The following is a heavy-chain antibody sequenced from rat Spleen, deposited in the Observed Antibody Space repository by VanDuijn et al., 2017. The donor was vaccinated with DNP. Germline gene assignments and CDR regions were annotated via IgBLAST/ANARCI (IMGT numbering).Heavy chain of an antibody. Sequence: EVQLVESGGDLVQPGRSLRLSCVASGFSFRDYNMAWVRQAPKKGLEWVATISYDGSSTYYRDSVKGRFTISRDNAKSTLYLQMDSLRSEDTATYYCASLNNYNWFAYWGQGTLVTVSS. D-gene: IGHD1-10*01. V-gene: IGHV5-7*01. CDR1: GFSFRDYN. CDR2: ISYDGSST. J-gene: IGHJ3*01. CDR3: ASLNNYNWFAY.